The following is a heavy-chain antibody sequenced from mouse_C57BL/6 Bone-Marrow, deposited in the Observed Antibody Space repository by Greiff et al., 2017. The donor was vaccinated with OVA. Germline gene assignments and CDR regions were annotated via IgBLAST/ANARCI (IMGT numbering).Heavy chain of an antibody. CDR3: ARGVPARDYAMDY. V-gene: IGHV14-3*01. CDR1: GFNIKNTY. CDR2: IDPANGNT. Sequence: DVKLVESVAELVTPGASVKLSCTASGFNIKNTYMHWVKQRPEQGLEWIGRIDPANGNTKYAPKFQGKATITADTSSNTAYLQLSSLTSEDTAIYYCARGVPARDYAMDYWGQGTSVTVSS. J-gene: IGHJ4*01. D-gene: IGHD3-3*01.